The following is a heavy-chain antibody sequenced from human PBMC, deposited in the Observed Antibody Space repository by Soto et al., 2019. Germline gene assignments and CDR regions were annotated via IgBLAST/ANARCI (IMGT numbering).Heavy chain of an antibody. D-gene: IGHD6-19*01. CDR2: ISGSGGST. CDR1: GFTFSSYA. J-gene: IGHJ4*02. CDR3: AKRIMGSRAVADFFDY. V-gene: IGHV3-23*01. Sequence: GGSLRLSCAASGFTFSSYAMSWVRQAPGKGLEWVSAISGSGGSTYYADSVKGRFTISRDNSKNTLYLQMNSLRAEDTAVYYCAKRIMGSRAVADFFDYWGQGTLVTVSS.